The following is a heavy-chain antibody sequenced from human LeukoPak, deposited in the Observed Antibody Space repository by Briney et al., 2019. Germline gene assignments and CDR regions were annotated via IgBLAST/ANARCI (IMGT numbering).Heavy chain of an antibody. Sequence: PSETLSLTCTVSGGSISSGSYYWSWIRQPPGKGLEWIGYIYYSGSTNYNPSLKSRVTISVDTSKNQFSLKLSSVTAADTAVYYCARVGYYDSSGYYSGFDYWGQGTLVTVSS. CDR1: GGSISSGSYY. V-gene: IGHV4-61*01. J-gene: IGHJ4*02. D-gene: IGHD3-22*01. CDR2: IYYSGST. CDR3: ARVGYYDSSGYYSGFDY.